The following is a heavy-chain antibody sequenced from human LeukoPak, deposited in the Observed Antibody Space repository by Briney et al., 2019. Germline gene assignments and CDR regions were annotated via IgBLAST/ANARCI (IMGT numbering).Heavy chain of an antibody. CDR1: GYTFTGYF. CDR3: ARVPAAIHYYYYYMDV. J-gene: IGHJ6*03. Sequence: ASVKVSCKASGYTFTGYFVHWVRQAPGQGLQWMGWINPNTGGTNYAQKFQARVTMTRDTSISTAYMELRSLRSDDTAVYYCARVPAAIHYYYYYMDVWGKGTTVTISS. V-gene: IGHV1-2*02. D-gene: IGHD2-2*02. CDR2: INPNTGGT.